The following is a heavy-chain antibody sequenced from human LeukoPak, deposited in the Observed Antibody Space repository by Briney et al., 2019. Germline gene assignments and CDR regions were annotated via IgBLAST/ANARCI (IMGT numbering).Heavy chain of an antibody. CDR3: ARRGWDYGSGSYYNNYYYYMDV. CDR1: GGSISSYY. J-gene: IGHJ6*03. CDR2: IYYSGST. Sequence: SETLSLTCTVSGGSISSYYWSWIRQPPGKGLEWIGYIYYSGSTNYNPSLKSRVTISVDTSKNQFSLKLSSVTAADTAVYYCARRGWDYGSGSYYNNYYYYMDVWGKGTTVTISS. V-gene: IGHV4-59*01. D-gene: IGHD3-10*01.